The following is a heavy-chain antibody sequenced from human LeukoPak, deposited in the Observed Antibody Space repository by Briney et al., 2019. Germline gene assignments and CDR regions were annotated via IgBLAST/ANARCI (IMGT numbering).Heavy chain of an antibody. J-gene: IGHJ4*02. CDR3: ARRYCSGSSCYFFDY. CDR1: AGSISSYN. V-gene: IGHV4-39*01. D-gene: IGHD2-15*01. CDR2: IHYLGST. Sequence: SETLSLTCTVSAGSISSYNWVWIRQPPGKGLEWIGSIHYLGSTYYNPSLKTRVTISVDTSKNQFSLRLSSVTAADTAVYYCARRYCSGSSCYFFDYWGQGTLVTVSS.